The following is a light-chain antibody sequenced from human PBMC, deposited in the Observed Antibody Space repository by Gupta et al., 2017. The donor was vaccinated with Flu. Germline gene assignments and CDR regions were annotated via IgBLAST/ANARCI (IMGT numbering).Light chain of an antibody. CDR2: HAS. J-gene: IGKJ4*01. V-gene: IGKV3-15*01. Sequence: IVMTQCPATLSVSPGERATLSCRASQSVSSNLAWYQQKPGQAPRLLIYHASARATGIPARFSGSGSGTEFTLIISSLQSEDFAVYYCHQYNNWPPLTFGGGTKVEIK. CDR1: QSVSSN. CDR3: HQYNNWPPLT.